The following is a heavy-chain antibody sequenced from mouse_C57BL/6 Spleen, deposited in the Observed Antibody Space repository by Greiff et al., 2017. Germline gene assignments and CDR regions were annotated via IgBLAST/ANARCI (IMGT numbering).Heavy chain of an antibody. J-gene: IGHJ4*01. CDR1: GYSITSGYY. V-gene: IGHV3-6*01. Sequence: DVKLQESGPGLVKPSQSLSLTCSVTGYSITSGYYWNWIRQFPGNKLEWMGYISYDGSNNYNPSLKNRISITRDTSKNQFFLKLNSVTTEDTATYYCARGPVYYAMDYWGQGTSVTVSS. CDR2: ISYDGSN. CDR3: ARGPVYYAMDY.